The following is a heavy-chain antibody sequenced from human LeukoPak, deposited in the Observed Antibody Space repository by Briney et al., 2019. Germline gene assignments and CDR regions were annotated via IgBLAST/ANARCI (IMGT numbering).Heavy chain of an antibody. CDR2: IKGDKSAR. CDR3: ARDVGGSLDY. Sequence: GGSLRLSCAASGFTFSTYWMAWVRQAPGKGLEWVANIKGDKSARHQADSVKGRFTISRDNTQNSVYLQMSSLRGEDTAVYYCARDVGGSLDYWGQGTLATVSS. J-gene: IGHJ4*02. CDR1: GFTFSTYW. D-gene: IGHD1-26*01. V-gene: IGHV3-7*01.